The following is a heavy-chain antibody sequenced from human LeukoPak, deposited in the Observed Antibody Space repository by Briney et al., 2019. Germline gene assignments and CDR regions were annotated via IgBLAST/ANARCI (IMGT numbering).Heavy chain of an antibody. D-gene: IGHD6-6*01. Sequence: GASVKVSCKATGYTFTGYYMYWVRQAPGQGLEWMGWINPNSGGTNYAQKFQGRVTMTRDTSISTAYMELSRLRSDDTAVYYCARDGSIAALVYFDYWGQGTLVTVSS. CDR3: ARDGSIAALVYFDY. CDR2: INPNSGGT. J-gene: IGHJ4*02. CDR1: GYTFTGYY. V-gene: IGHV1-2*02.